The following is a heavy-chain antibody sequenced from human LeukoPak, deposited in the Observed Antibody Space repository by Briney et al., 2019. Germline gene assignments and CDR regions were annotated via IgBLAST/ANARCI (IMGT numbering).Heavy chain of an antibody. D-gene: IGHD7-27*01. J-gene: IGHJ4*02. V-gene: IGHV3-74*01. CDR3: ARDLNWGQVDY. Sequence: GGSLRLSCAASGFTFSGHWMYWLRQAPGKGLAWVSRINGDGSATNYAGSMKGRFTISRDNARNIVYLQMNSLREGDTAVYYCARDLNWGQVDYWGQGTLVTVSS. CDR2: INGDGSAT. CDR1: GFTFSGHW.